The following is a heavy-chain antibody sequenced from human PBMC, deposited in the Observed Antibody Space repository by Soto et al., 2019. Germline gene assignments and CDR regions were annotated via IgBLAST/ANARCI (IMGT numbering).Heavy chain of an antibody. CDR1: GGSISSGGYS. V-gene: IGHV4-30-2*01. J-gene: IGHJ4*02. CDR2: IYPSGST. D-gene: IGHD6-19*01. Sequence: QLQLQESGSGLVKPSQTLSLTCAVSGGSISSGGYSWSWIRQPPGKGLEWIGYIYPSGSTYYNPSLQSRVTISVDRSTNQFSLKLSSVTAADTAVYYCAKAGGLGAVAADYWGQGTLVTVSS. CDR3: AKAGGLGAVAADY.